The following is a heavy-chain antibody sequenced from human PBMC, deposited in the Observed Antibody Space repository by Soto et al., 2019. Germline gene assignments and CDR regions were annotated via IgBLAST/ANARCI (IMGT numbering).Heavy chain of an antibody. J-gene: IGHJ1*01. Sequence: QVQLQQWGAGLLKPSETLSLTCAVYGGSFSGYYWSWIRQPPGKGLEWIGEINHSGSTNYNPSLTSRVTTSVDTSKNQFSLKLRSVTAADTAVYYCARGSSSWSFQHWGQGTLVTVSS. CDR1: GGSFSGYY. CDR2: INHSGST. V-gene: IGHV4-34*01. D-gene: IGHD6-13*01. CDR3: ARGSSSWSFQH.